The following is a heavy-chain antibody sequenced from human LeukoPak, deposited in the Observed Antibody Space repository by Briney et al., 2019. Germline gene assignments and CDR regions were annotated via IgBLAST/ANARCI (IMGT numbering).Heavy chain of an antibody. D-gene: IGHD3-22*01. CDR3: ARLILWDSSGSQYYFDS. V-gene: IGHV4-30-4*08. CDR1: GGSISSGDYY. J-gene: IGHJ4*02. Sequence: KSSQTLSLTCTVSGGSISSGDYYWSWIRQPQGKGLEWIGYIYDSGSTYYNPSLKRRVTISEDTSKNQFSLGLSSVTASDTAVYYCARLILWDSSGSQYYFDSWGQGTLVTVSS. CDR2: IYDSGST.